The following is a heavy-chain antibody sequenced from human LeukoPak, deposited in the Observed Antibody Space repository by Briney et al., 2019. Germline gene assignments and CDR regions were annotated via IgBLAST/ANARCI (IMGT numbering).Heavy chain of an antibody. CDR2: IKQDETEK. V-gene: IGHV3-7*03. CDR3: ARDYYD. CDR1: GFTFSNFW. J-gene: IGHJ4*02. Sequence: PGGSLRLSCTASGFTFSNFWMGWVRQAPGKGLEWVANIKQDETEKFYLGSVKGRFTISRDNAKNSLYLQMNSLRVEDTALYYCARDYYDWGQGTLVTVSS. D-gene: IGHD3-10*01.